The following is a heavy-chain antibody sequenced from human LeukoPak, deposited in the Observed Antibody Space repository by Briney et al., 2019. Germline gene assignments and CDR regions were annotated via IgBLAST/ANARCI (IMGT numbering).Heavy chain of an antibody. D-gene: IGHD2-15*01. Sequence: PGGSLRLSCAASGFTFSNAWMSWVRQAPGKGLEWVGRIKSETDGGTTDYAAPVKGRFTISRDDSKNTLYLQMNSLKTEDTAVYYCTTDLVVVAATPFDPWGQGTLVTVPS. V-gene: IGHV3-15*01. CDR2: IKSETDGGTT. CDR1: GFTFSNAW. J-gene: IGHJ5*02. CDR3: TTDLVVVAATPFDP.